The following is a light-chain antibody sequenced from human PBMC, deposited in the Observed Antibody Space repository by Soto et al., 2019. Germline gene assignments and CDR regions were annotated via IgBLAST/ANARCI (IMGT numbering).Light chain of an antibody. V-gene: IGKV1-39*01. Sequence: IQMTQSPSSLSASVGDRVTLRCRASRNISSDLNWYQQKPGKAPKLLIYRASTLQNGVPSRFSGAGSATDFTLTISSLQPEDFATYSCQQSYSTLPYTFGQVTKVDIK. CDR3: QQSYSTLPYT. J-gene: IGKJ2*01. CDR1: RNISSD. CDR2: RAS.